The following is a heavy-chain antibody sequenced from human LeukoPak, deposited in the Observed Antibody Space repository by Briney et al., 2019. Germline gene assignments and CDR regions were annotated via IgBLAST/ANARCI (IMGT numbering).Heavy chain of an antibody. Sequence: PSETLSLTCAVYGGSFSGYYWSWIRQPPGKGLEWIGEINHSGSTNYNPSLKSRVTISVDTSKNQFSLKLSSVTAADTAVYYCARAYCSGGSCYPGFDYWGQGTLVTVSS. CDR3: ARAYCSGGSCYPGFDY. D-gene: IGHD2-15*01. CDR1: GGSFSGYY. V-gene: IGHV4-34*01. J-gene: IGHJ4*02. CDR2: INHSGST.